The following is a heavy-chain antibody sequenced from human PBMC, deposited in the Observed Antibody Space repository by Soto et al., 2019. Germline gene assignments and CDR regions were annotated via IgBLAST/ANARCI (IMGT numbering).Heavy chain of an antibody. CDR2: ISYDGSNK. CDR1: GFTFSSYG. Sequence: GGSLRLSCAASGFTFSSYGMHWVRQAPGKGLEWVAVISYDGSNKYYADSVKGRFTISRDNSKNTLYLQMNSLRAEDTAVYYCAKDYDILTGYLCWGQGTLVTVSS. V-gene: IGHV3-30*18. CDR3: AKDYDILTGYLC. J-gene: IGHJ4*02. D-gene: IGHD3-9*01.